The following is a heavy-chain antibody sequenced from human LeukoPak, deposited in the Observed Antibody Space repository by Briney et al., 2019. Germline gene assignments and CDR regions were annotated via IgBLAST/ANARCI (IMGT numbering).Heavy chain of an antibody. D-gene: IGHD3-3*01. V-gene: IGHV3-48*01. Sequence: GGSLRLSCAASGFTFSSYSMNWVRQAPGKGLEWVSYISSSSSTIYYADSVKGRFTISRDNAKNSLYLQMNSPRAEDTAVYYCARDLRYDFWSGYAPSDYWGQGTLVTVSS. CDR1: GFTFSSYS. CDR2: ISSSSSTI. J-gene: IGHJ4*02. CDR3: ARDLRYDFWSGYAPSDY.